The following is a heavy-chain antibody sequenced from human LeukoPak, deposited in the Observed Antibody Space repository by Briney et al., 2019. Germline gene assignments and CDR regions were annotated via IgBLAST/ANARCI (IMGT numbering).Heavy chain of an antibody. D-gene: IGHD4-17*01. J-gene: IGHJ5*02. V-gene: IGHV1-24*01. CDR2: FDPEDGET. CDR1: GYTLTELS. CDR3: ATGSRAVTTSWFDP. Sequence: ASVKVSRKVSGYTLTELSMHWVRQAPGKGLEWMGGFDPEDGETIYAQKFQGRVTMTEDTSTDTAYMELSSLRSEDTAVYYCATGSRAVTTSWFDPWGQGTLVTVSS.